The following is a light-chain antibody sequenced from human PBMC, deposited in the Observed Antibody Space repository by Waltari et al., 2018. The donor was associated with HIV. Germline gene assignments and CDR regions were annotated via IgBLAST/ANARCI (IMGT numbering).Light chain of an antibody. J-gene: IGLJ1*01. V-gene: IGLV1-47*01. CDR1: SSNIGSNS. CDR2: TDN. CDR3: AAWDNRLRGYV. Sequence: QSVLTQPPSASGTPGQRVTISCSGSSSNIGSNSVCWFQQLPGTAPKVLIYTDNQRPSGVPDRFSGSKSGTSASLAISGLRFEDEADYFCAAWDNRLRGYVFGTGTKVTVL.